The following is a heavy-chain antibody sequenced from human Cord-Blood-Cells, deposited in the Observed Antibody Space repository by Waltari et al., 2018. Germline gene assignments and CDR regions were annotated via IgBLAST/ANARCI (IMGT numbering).Heavy chain of an antibody. Sequence: QLQLPESGPGLVKASETLFLTCTVSGGSIRISRYYWGGLRQPPGKAREWIGSIYYSGSTYYNPSLKRRVTISVDTSKNQLSLKLSSVTAADTAVYYCAKPLYDFWSGYDAFDIWGQGTMVTVSS. D-gene: IGHD3-3*01. J-gene: IGHJ3*02. CDR2: IYYSGST. CDR3: AKPLYDFWSGYDAFDI. V-gene: IGHV4-39*01. CDR1: GGSIRISRYY.